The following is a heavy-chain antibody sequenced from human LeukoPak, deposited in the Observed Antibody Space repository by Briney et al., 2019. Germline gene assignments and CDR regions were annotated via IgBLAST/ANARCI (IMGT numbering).Heavy chain of an antibody. CDR2: IYTSGST. CDR1: GGSISNYY. Sequence: SQTLSLTRAVSGGSISNYYWSWIRQPAGKGLEWIGRIYTSGSTNYNPSLKSRVTMSVDTSKNHLSLNLRSATAADTAVYYCARLPGGDSSSVVAFDIWGQGTVVTVSS. V-gene: IGHV4-59*10. D-gene: IGHD2-21*02. J-gene: IGHJ3*02. CDR3: ARLPGGDSSSVVAFDI.